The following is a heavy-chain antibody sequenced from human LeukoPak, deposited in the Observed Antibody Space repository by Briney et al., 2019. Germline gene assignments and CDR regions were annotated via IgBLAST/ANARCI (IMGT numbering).Heavy chain of an antibody. J-gene: IGHJ5*02. D-gene: IGHD3-10*01. CDR2: IRYDGSNK. V-gene: IGHV3-30*02. CDR1: GFTFSSYG. Sequence: GGSLRLSCAASGFTFSSYGMHWVRQAPGKGLEWVAFIRYDGSNKYYADSVKGRFTISRDNSKNTLYLQMNSLRAEDTAVYYCAKDHFRYRLGSGSYYYPNWFDPWGQGTLVIVSS. CDR3: AKDHFRYRLGSGSYYYPNWFDP.